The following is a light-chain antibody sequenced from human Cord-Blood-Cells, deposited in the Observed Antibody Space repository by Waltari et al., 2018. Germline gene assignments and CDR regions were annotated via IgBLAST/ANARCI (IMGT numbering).Light chain of an antibody. Sequence: QSALTQPRSVSGSPGQSVTISCTGTSSDVGGYNYVSLYQQHPGKAPKLMIYYVSKRPSGVPDRFSGSKSGNTASLTISGLQAEDEADYYCCSYAGSYTWVFGGGTKLTVL. J-gene: IGLJ3*02. CDR3: CSYAGSYTWV. V-gene: IGLV2-11*01. CDR2: YVS. CDR1: SSDVGGYNY.